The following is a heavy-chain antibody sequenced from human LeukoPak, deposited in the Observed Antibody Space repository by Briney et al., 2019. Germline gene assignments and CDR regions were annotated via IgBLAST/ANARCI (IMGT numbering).Heavy chain of an antibody. CDR1: GFTFSSYA. D-gene: IGHD6-19*01. CDR3: AKDHFERVSGWSQAYNWFDP. V-gene: IGHV3-23*01. CDR2: ISGSGGST. J-gene: IGHJ5*02. Sequence: GGSLRFSCAASGFTFSSYAMSWVRQAPGKGLEWVSAISGSGGSTYYADSVKGRFTISRDNSKNTLYLQMNSLRAEDTAVYYCAKDHFERVSGWSQAYNWFDPWGQGTLVTVSS.